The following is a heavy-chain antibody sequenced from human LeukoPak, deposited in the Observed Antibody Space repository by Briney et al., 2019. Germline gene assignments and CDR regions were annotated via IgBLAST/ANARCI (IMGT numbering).Heavy chain of an antibody. J-gene: IGHJ3*01. CDR2: IYPGDSDL. CDR1: GYKFSDYW. Sequence: GESLKISCKTSGYKFSDYWIGWVRQMPGKGLEWMGIIYPGDSDLRYSPSFQGQVTISADKSISTAYLHWSSLEASDTAMYYCARRLSYDFWSGYYGVDGLDVWGQGTMVTVSS. CDR3: ARRLSYDFWSGYYGVDGLDV. V-gene: IGHV5-51*01. D-gene: IGHD3-3*01.